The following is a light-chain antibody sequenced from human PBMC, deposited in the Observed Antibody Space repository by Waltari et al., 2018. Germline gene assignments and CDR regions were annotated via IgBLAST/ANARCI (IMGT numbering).Light chain of an antibody. CDR1: SSDVGGYNY. J-gene: IGLJ3*02. V-gene: IGLV2-14*03. CDR2: DVS. CDR3: SSYISSSTLEV. Sequence: QSALTQPASVSGSPGQSITIPCTGTSSDVGGYNYVSWYQQHPGKAPILMIFDVSNRPSGGSNRFSGSTSGNTASLTISGLQAEDEADYYCSSYISSSTLEVFGGGTRLTVL.